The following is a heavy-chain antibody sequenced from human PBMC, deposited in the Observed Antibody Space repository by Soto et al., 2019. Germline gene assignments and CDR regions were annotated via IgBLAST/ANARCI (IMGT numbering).Heavy chain of an antibody. Sequence: GGSLRLSCAVSGFSSSSYAMAWVRQAPGKGLEWVSAISGSGGNTYYADSAKGRFTISRDNSKNTLYLQMDSLRAEDTAVYYCATDPSYDFWSEFDSWGQGILVTVSS. D-gene: IGHD3-3*01. CDR1: GFSSSSYA. CDR2: ISGSGGNT. J-gene: IGHJ4*02. CDR3: ATDPSYDFWSEFDS. V-gene: IGHV3-23*01.